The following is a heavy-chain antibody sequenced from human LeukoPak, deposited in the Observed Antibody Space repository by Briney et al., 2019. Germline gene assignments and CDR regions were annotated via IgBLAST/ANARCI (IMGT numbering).Heavy chain of an antibody. V-gene: IGHV3-20*04. CDR2: ISRDGGRT. Sequence: PGGSLRLSCAASGFTSGFTFDDYGMNWVRQVPGKGREWVSGISRDGGRTGYADSVQGRFTISRDNSRNSLHLQMNSLRVEDTAFYYCVKDSNYDFWSGYYKGFDNCGQGTLVTVSS. D-gene: IGHD3-3*01. CDR3: VKDSNYDFWSGYYKGFDN. CDR1: GFTFDDYG. J-gene: IGHJ4*02.